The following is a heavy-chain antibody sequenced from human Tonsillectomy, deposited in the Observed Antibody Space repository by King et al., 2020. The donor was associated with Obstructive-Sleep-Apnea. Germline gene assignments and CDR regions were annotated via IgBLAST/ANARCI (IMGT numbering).Heavy chain of an antibody. V-gene: IGHV4-31*03. D-gene: IGHD6-25*01. Sequence: QLQESGPGLVKPSQTLSLTCTVSGGSIGSGGYYWSWIRQHPGKGLEGIGYIYYSGSTYYNSSLKSRVTISVDTSKNQFSLKLSSVTAADTAVYYCARDSSSSGDAGFDPWGQGTLVTVSS. CDR1: GGSIGSGGYY. J-gene: IGHJ5*02. CDR3: ARDSSSSGDAGFDP. CDR2: IYYSGST.